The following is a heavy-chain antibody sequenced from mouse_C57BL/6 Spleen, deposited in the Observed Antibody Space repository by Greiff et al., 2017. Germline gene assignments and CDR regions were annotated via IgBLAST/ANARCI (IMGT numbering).Heavy chain of an antibody. CDR3: ARIYYGYDAWFAY. CDR1: GYTFTSYW. CDR2: IHPNSGST. Sequence: QVQLQQPGAELVKPGASVELSCKASGYTFTSYWMHWVKQRPGQGLEWIGMIHPNSGSTNYNEKFKSKATLTVDKSSSTAYMQLSSLTSEDSAVYYCARIYYGYDAWFAYWGQGTLVTVSA. V-gene: IGHV1-64*01. J-gene: IGHJ3*01. D-gene: IGHD2-2*01.